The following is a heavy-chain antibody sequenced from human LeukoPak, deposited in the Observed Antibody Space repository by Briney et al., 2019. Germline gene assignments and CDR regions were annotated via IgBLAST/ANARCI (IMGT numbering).Heavy chain of an antibody. CDR2: ISGGGGGT. J-gene: IGHJ6*02. D-gene: IGHD3-3*01. CDR1: GFTFGTYA. V-gene: IGHV3-23*01. Sequence: PGGSLRLSCAASGFTFGTYAMSWVRQAPGKGLEWVSAISGGGGGTFYADSVKGRFTIPRDSSKNTLYLQMNSLRAEDTAVYYCAKETSFGVLTVLRYGMDVWGQGTTVTVSS. CDR3: AKETSFGVLTVLRYGMDV.